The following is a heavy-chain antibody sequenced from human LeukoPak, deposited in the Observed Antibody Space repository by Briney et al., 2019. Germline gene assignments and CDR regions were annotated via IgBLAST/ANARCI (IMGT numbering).Heavy chain of an antibody. J-gene: IGHJ5*02. CDR2: INHSGST. CDR1: GGSFSGYY. Sequence: PSETLSLTCAVYGGSFSGYYWSWIRQPPGKGLEWIGEINHSGSTNYNPSLKSRVTISVDTSKNQFSLKLSSVTAADTAVYYCARVVGATTAWWFDPWGQGTLVTVSS. V-gene: IGHV4-34*01. CDR3: ARVVGATTAWWFDP. D-gene: IGHD1-26*01.